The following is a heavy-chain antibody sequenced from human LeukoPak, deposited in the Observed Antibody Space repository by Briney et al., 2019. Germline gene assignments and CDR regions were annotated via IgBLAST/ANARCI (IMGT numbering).Heavy chain of an antibody. V-gene: IGHV1-69*05. CDR1: GGTFSSYA. CDR3: ARVGDYSNYYWYFDL. CDR2: IIPIFGTA. Sequence: SVKVSCKASGGTFSSYAISWVRQAPGQGLERMGGIIPIFGTANYAQKFQGRVTITTDESTSTAYMELSSLRSEDTAVYYCARVGDYSNYYWYFDLWGRGTLVTVSS. J-gene: IGHJ2*01. D-gene: IGHD4-11*01.